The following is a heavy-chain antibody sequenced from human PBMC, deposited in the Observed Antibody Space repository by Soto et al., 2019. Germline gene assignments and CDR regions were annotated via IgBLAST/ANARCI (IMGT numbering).Heavy chain of an antibody. J-gene: IGHJ6*02. CDR2: ISYDGSNK. Sequence: QVQLVESGGGVVQPGRSLRLSCAASGFTFSSYAMHWVRQAPGKGLEWVAVISYDGSNKYYADSVKGRFTISRDNSKNTLYLQMNSLRAENTAVYYCARLGVAARLYYYYYGMDVWGQGTTVTVSS. CDR3: ARLGVAARLYYYYYGMDV. CDR1: GFTFSSYA. V-gene: IGHV3-30*14. D-gene: IGHD6-6*01.